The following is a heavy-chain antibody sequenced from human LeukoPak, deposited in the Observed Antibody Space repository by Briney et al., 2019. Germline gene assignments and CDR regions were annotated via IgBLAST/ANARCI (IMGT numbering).Heavy chain of an antibody. D-gene: IGHD6-13*01. Sequence: SETLSLTCSVSGASISRYYWSWIRQPPGKGLEWIGYFHHSGNTNYSPSLSSRITMSVDTSKNQFSLRSNSVTAADTAIYYCARRAAALDSWGQGTLVTVSS. CDR1: GASISRYY. V-gene: IGHV4-59*12. CDR3: ARRAAALDS. J-gene: IGHJ4*02. CDR2: FHHSGNT.